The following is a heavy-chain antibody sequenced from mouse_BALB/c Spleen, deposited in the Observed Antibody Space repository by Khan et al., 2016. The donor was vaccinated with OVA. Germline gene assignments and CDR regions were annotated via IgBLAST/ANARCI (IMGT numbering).Heavy chain of an antibody. Sequence: LVKTGASVKLSCKASGYSFTGYYMHWVKQSHGKSLEWIGYISCYNGATSYNQKFKGKATFTVDTSYSTAYMQFNSLTSEDSAVYYCARGDYYGSSSFTYWGQGTLVTVAA. CDR2: ISCYNGAT. CDR1: GYSFTGYY. CDR3: ARGDYYGSSSFTY. D-gene: IGHD1-1*01. V-gene: IGHV1S34*01. J-gene: IGHJ3*01.